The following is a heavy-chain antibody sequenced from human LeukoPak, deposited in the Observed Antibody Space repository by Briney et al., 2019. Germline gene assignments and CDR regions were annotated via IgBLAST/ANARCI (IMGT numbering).Heavy chain of an antibody. V-gene: IGHV4-59*01. J-gene: IGHJ4*02. CDR1: GGSISSYY. D-gene: IGHD3-10*01. CDR3: ARVGGSLGAVDY. Sequence: SETLSLTCTVSGGSISSYYWSWIRQPPGKGLEWIGYIYYSGSTNYNPSLKSRVTISVDTSRNQFSLKLSSVTAADTAVYYCARVGGSLGAVDYWGQGTLVTVSS. CDR2: IYYSGST.